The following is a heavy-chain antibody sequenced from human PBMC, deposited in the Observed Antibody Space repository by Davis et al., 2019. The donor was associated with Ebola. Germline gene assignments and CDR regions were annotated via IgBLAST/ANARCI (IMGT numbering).Heavy chain of an antibody. CDR3: ARESGYCSSTSCSKQSFDY. Sequence: ASVKVSCKASGYTFTVHYMHWVRQAPGQGLEWMGWMNPNSGGTKISQKFQDRVTMTRDTSINTVYMQLSGVTSDDTAVYFCARESGYCSSTSCSKQSFDYWGQGTLVTVSS. D-gene: IGHD2-2*01. V-gene: IGHV1-2*02. J-gene: IGHJ4*02. CDR2: MNPNSGGT. CDR1: GYTFTVHY.